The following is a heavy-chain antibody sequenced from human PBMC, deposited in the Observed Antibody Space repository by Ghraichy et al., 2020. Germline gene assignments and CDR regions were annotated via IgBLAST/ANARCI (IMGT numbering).Heavy chain of an antibody. J-gene: IGHJ4*02. CDR1: GYTFTSYY. Sequence: ASVKVSCKASGYTFTSYYIHWVRQAPGQGLEWMGIINPGGGATNYAQNFQGRVTMTRDTSTSTLYMELGSLRSEDTAVYYCTRAPGGGVTPFDYWGQGTLVTVSS. D-gene: IGHD3-16*01. CDR3: TRAPGGGVTPFDY. V-gene: IGHV1-46*03. CDR2: INPGGGAT.